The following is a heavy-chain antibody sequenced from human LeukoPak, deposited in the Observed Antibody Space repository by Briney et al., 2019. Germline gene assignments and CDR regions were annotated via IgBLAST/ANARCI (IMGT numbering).Heavy chain of an antibody. CDR1: GFTFSSYA. V-gene: IGHV3-23*01. CDR2: ISGSGGST. J-gene: IGHJ4*02. Sequence: PGGSLRLSCAASGFTFSSYAMSWVRQAPGKGLEWVSAISGSGGSTYYADSVKGRFTIFRDNSKNTLYLQMNSLRAEDTAVYYCASHPYGDYGGVEFDYWGQGTLVTVSS. D-gene: IGHD4-17*01. CDR3: ASHPYGDYGGVEFDY.